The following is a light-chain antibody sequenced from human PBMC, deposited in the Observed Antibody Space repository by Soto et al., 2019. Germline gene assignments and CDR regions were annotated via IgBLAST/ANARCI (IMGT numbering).Light chain of an antibody. CDR3: QQYYISRT. J-gene: IGKJ1*01. CDR1: QSISSRH. CDR2: ASS. Sequence: EIDLTQSPGTLSLSPGERATLSCRTSQSISSRHLAWYQQRPGQAPRLLIYASSQRATGIPERFSGSGSGTELTLTISRLEPEDFAVYYCQQYYISRTFGQGTRVDFK. V-gene: IGKV3-20*01.